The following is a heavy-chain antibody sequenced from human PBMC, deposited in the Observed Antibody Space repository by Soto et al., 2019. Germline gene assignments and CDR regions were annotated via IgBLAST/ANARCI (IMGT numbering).Heavy chain of an antibody. CDR2: IIPFFGTA. D-gene: IGHD3-16*01. V-gene: IGHV1-69*13. CDR3: ARTAPMDAGDKYYYDF. CDR1: GYTFTSYG. J-gene: IGHJ4*02. Sequence: SVKVSCKASGYTFTSYGISWVRQAPGQGLEWMGGIIPFFGTAEYSQKFEDRITITADESTNTVYMDLRSLTSEDTAIYYCARTAPMDAGDKYYYDFWGQGALVTVSS.